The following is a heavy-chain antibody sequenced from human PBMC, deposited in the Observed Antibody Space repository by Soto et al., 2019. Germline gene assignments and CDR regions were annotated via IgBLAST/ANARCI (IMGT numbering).Heavy chain of an antibody. CDR2: INAGNGNT. V-gene: IGHV1-3*01. Sequence: GASVKVSCKASGYTFTSYAMHWVRQAPGQRLEWMGWINAGNGNTKYSQKFQGRVTITRDTSASTAYTELSSLRSEDTAVYYCAIQRITIFGVVIRPHNWFDPWGQGTLVTVSS. J-gene: IGHJ5*02. CDR1: GYTFTSYA. D-gene: IGHD3-3*01. CDR3: AIQRITIFGVVIRPHNWFDP.